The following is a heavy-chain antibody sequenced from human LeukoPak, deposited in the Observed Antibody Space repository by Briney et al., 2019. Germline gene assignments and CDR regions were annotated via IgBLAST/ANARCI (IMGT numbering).Heavy chain of an antibody. V-gene: IGHV4-30-2*01. D-gene: IGHD3-16*01. CDR1: GGSISSGGYT. Sequence: SETLSLTCTVSGGSISSGGYTWSGIRRPPGKGLEWIGNIYHSGSTYYNPSLKSRDTISVDRSKNQFSLKLSSVTAADTAVYYCARDGGYWGQGTLVTVSS. CDR2: IYHSGST. CDR3: ARDGGY. J-gene: IGHJ4*02.